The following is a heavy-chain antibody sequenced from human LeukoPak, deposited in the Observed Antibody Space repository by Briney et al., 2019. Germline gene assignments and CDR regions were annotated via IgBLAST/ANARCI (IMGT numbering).Heavy chain of an antibody. CDR2: IKQDGSEK. CDR3: ASRYCTGVNCFAASYMCMDV. J-gene: IGHJ6*03. CDR1: GFTFSDYW. D-gene: IGHD2-8*02. Sequence: GVSLRLSCAASGFTFSDYWMSWVRQAPGKGLEWVANIKQDGSEKYYVGSVKGRFTISRDNADRSLYLQMTSLRVEDTAVYFCASRYCTGVNCFAASYMCMDVWGKGTTVTVSS. V-gene: IGHV3-7*01.